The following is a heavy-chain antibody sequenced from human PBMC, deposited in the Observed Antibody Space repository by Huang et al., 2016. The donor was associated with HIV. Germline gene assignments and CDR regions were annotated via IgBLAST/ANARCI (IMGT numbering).Heavy chain of an antibody. CDR2: IDYSGST. CDR1: GGSITGGSYY. D-gene: IGHD3-22*01. J-gene: IGHJ3*02. V-gene: IGHV4-39*01. Sequence: QLQLPGSGPGLVKPSETLSLTCTVSGGSITGGSYYWGWIRQPPGKGLGWVGSIDYSGSTDYDPAVKSRCTGSVETSKTLFSLKLSSVTAADTAVYYCARHFSYYDSSGYTPWDAFDIWGQVTMVTVSS. CDR3: ARHFSYYDSSGYTPWDAFDI.